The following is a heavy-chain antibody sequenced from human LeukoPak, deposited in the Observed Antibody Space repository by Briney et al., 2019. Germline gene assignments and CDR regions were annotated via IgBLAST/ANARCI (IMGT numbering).Heavy chain of an antibody. CDR2: IYYSGST. V-gene: IGHV4-59*01. J-gene: IGHJ5*02. D-gene: IGHD3-3*01. CDR3: ARDFTIFGDEEGWFDP. Sequence: SETLSLTCTVSGGSISSYYWSWIRQPPGKGLEWIGYIYYSGSTNYNPSLKSRVTISVDTSKNQFSLKLSSVTAADTAVYYCARDFTIFGDEEGWFDPWGQGTLVTVSS. CDR1: GGSISSYY.